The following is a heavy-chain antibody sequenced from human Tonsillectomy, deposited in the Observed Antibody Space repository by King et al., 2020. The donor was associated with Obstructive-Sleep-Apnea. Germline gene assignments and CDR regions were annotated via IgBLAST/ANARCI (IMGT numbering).Heavy chain of an antibody. D-gene: IGHD3-22*01. J-gene: IGHJ4*02. CDR3: ARGSYYYDSSGYFYDH. CDR2: VYYSGST. V-gene: IGHV4-59*01. Sequence: PLQESGPGLVKPSETLSLTCTVSGGSISSYYWSWIRQPPGKGLEWIGYVYYSGSTNYNPSLKSRVTISVDTSKNQFSLKLSSVTAADTAVYYCARGSYYYDSSGYFYDHWGQGTLVIVSS. CDR1: GGSISSYY.